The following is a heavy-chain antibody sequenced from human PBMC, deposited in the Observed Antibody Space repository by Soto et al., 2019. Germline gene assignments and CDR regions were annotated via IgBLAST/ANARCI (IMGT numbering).Heavy chain of an antibody. CDR1: GGSVSSGSYY. D-gene: IGHD3-3*01. CDR3: ATAPGGYDFWIGYYDVSERWFDP. V-gene: IGHV4-61*01. J-gene: IGHJ5*02. Sequence: SETLSLTCTVSGGSVSSGSYYWSWIRQPPGKGLEWIGYIYYSGSTNYNPSLKSRVTISVDTSKNQFSLKLSSVTAADTAVYYCATAPGGYDFWIGYYDVSERWFDPWGQGSLVTVSS. CDR2: IYYSGST.